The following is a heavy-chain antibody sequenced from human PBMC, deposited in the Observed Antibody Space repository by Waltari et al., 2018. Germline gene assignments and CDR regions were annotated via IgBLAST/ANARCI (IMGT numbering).Heavy chain of an antibody. V-gene: IGHV1-2*04. Sequence: QVQLVQSGAEVKKPGASVKVSCKASGYTFTGYYMHWVRQAPGQGLEWMGWINPNSGGTNYAQKFQGLVTMTRDTSSSTAYMELSRLRSDDTAVYYCAREIAVAGTYAFDIWGQGTMVTVSS. D-gene: IGHD6-19*01. CDR1: GYTFTGYY. CDR2: INPNSGGT. CDR3: AREIAVAGTYAFDI. J-gene: IGHJ3*02.